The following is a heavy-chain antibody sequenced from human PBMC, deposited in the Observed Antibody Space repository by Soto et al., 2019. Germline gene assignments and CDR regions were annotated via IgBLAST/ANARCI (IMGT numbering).Heavy chain of an antibody. V-gene: IGHV4-39*01. J-gene: IGHJ6*02. Sequence: SETLSLTCTVSGGSISSSSYYWGWIRQPPGKGLEWIGSIYYSGSTYYNPSLKSRVTISVDTSKNQFSLKLSSVTAADTAVYYCARQASRAKIFGAVKSYYYGMDVWGQGTTVTVYS. CDR1: GGSISSSSYY. CDR3: ARQASRAKIFGAVKSYYYGMDV. D-gene: IGHD3-3*01. CDR2: IYYSGST.